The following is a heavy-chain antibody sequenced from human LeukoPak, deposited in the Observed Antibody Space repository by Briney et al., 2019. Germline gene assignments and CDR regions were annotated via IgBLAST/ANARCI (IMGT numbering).Heavy chain of an antibody. V-gene: IGHV4-34*01. CDR2: INYSGST. CDR3: ARGSAYQAPSDY. Sequence: SETLSLTCAVYGGSFSGYYWSWIRQPPGKGLEWVGEINYSGSTNYNPSLKSRDTISVDTSKNQCSLKLSSVTAADTAVYYCARGSAYQAPSDYWGQGTLVTVSS. J-gene: IGHJ4*02. CDR1: GGSFSGYY.